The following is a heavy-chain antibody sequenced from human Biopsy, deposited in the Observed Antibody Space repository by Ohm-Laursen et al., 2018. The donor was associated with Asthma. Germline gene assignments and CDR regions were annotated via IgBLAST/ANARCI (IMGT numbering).Heavy chain of an antibody. CDR1: GYTFINYA. D-gene: IGHD3-9*01. V-gene: IGHV1-3*01. J-gene: IGHJ3*02. CDR2: INAGNGNT. Sequence: ASVKVSCNASGYTFINYAIHWVRQAPGQRLEWMGWINAGNGNTKYPQKFQGRVTISRDTSASTAYMDLSSLRSEDTAVYYCARTYYDFLTGQVNDAFAMWGRGTMVTVSS. CDR3: ARTYYDFLTGQVNDAFAM.